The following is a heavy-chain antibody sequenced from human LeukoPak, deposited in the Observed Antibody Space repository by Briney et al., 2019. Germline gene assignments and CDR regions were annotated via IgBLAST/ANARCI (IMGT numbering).Heavy chain of an antibody. CDR1: GFSLSTHGEA. D-gene: IGHD1-1*01. Sequence: ESGPTLVKPTQTLTLTCTFSGFSLSTHGEAVGWIRQPPGKALEWLGIVYWDDDKRTRPSLKSRLTITKDTSKNQVVLTMTNMDPADTATYYCVHRSKHHGTDISFPFDSWGQGTLVTVSS. CDR2: VYWDDDK. J-gene: IGHJ4*02. CDR3: VHRSKHHGTDISFPFDS. V-gene: IGHV2-5*02.